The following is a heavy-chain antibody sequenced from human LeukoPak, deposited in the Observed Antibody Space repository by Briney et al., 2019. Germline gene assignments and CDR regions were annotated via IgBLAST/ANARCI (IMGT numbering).Heavy chain of an antibody. CDR3: ALLGAAGREYFQH. CDR2: VYSGGST. J-gene: IGHJ1*01. D-gene: IGHD6-13*01. CDR1: GFTVSSTD. Sequence: GESLRLSCAASGFTVSSTDMSWVRQAPGKGLEWVSVVYSGGSTFYADSVKGRFTISRDNSKNTLYLQISSLRAEDTAVYYCALLGAAGREYFQHWGQGTLVTVSS. V-gene: IGHV3-53*01.